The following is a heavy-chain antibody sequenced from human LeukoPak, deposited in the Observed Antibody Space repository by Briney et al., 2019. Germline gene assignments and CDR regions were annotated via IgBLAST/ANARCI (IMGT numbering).Heavy chain of an antibody. CDR3: ARDAAEVVYYYMDV. D-gene: IGHD2-15*01. CDR1: GFTFSSYW. CDR2: IKQDGSEK. V-gene: IGHV3-7*01. J-gene: IGHJ6*03. Sequence: GGSLRLSCAASGFTFSSYWMSWVRQAPGKGLEWVANIKQDGSEKDYVDSVKGRFTISRDNAKNSLYLQMNSLRAEDTAVYYCARDAAEVVYYYMDVWGKGTTVTISS.